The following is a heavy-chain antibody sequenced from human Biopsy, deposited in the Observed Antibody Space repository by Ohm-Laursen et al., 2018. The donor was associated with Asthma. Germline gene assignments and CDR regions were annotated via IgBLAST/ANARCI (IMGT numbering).Heavy chain of an antibody. CDR2: ISYTGST. J-gene: IGHJ5*02. CDR3: ARDRAMISET. Sequence: SDTLSLTCPVSADSISSNNFYWGWIRQPPGKGLEWIATISYTGSTYYSPSLKSRVSISLDTSKNQFSLRLTSVTAADTAVYYCARDRAMISETWGQGTLVTVSS. CDR1: ADSISSNNFY. V-gene: IGHV4-39*07. D-gene: IGHD3-22*01.